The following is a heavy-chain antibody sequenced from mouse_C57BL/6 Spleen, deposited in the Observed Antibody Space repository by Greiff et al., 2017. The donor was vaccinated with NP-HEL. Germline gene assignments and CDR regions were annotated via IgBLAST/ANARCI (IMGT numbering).Heavy chain of an antibody. CDR2: IDPSDSET. Sequence: VQLQQPGAELVRPGSSVKLSCKASGYTFTSYWMHWVKQRPIQGLEWIGNIDPSDSETHYNQKFKDKATLTVDKSSSTAYMQLSSLTSEDSAVYYCAREGAYYGNYEGYFDVWGTGTTVTVSS. D-gene: IGHD2-10*01. CDR3: AREGAYYGNYEGYFDV. V-gene: IGHV1-52*01. J-gene: IGHJ1*03. CDR1: GYTFTSYW.